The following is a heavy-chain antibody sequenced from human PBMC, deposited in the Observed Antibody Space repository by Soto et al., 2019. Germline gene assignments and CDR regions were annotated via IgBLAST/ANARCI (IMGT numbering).Heavy chain of an antibody. V-gene: IGHV1-18*04. CDR2: ISAYNGNT. D-gene: IGHD3-22*01. J-gene: IGHJ6*02. CDR3: ARVDYYDSSGYYYDTFGYYGMDV. CDR1: GYTFTSYG. Sequence: GASVKVSCKASGYTFTSYGISWVRQAPGQGLEWMGWISAYNGNTNYAQKLQGRVTMTTDTSTSTAYMELRSLRSDDTAVYYCARVDYYDSSGYYYDTFGYYGMDVWGQRTTVTVSS.